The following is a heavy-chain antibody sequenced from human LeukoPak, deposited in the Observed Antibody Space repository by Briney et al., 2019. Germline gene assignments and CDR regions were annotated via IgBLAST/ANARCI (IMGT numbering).Heavy chain of an antibody. D-gene: IGHD2-21*01. CDR3: ARCVVTNIRNLDNWFDP. Sequence: SVKVSCKAFGGTFSSYAISWVRQAPGQRLEWMGGIIPIFGTANYAQKFQGRVTITTDESTSTAYMELSSLRSEDTAVYYCARCVVTNIRNLDNWFDPRGQGTLVTVSS. CDR1: GGTFSSYA. V-gene: IGHV1-69*05. CDR2: IIPIFGTA. J-gene: IGHJ5*02.